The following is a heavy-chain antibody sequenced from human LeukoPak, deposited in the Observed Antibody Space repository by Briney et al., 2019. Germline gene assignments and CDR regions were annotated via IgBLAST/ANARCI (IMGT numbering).Heavy chain of an antibody. Sequence: GGSLRLSCAASGFTFSSYAMHWVRQAPGKGLEWVSGISWNSGSIGYADSVKGRFTISGDNAKNSLYLQMNSLRAEDTALYYCAKGRLMVYAISFYYYYGMDVWGQGTTVTVSS. D-gene: IGHD2-8*01. CDR3: AKGRLMVYAISFYYYYGMDV. V-gene: IGHV3-9*01. CDR2: ISWNSGSI. CDR1: GFTFSSYA. J-gene: IGHJ6*02.